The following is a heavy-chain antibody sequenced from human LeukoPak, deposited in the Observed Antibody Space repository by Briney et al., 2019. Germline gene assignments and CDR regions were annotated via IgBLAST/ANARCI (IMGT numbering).Heavy chain of an antibody. CDR3: ARDLIVATIGGAFDI. Sequence: QSGGSLRLSCAASGFTFSSYWMSWVRQAPGKGLEWVANIKQDGSEKYYVDSVKGRFTISRDNAKNSLYLQMNSLRAEDTAVYYCARDLIVATIGGAFDIWGQGTMVTVSS. J-gene: IGHJ3*02. D-gene: IGHD5-12*01. V-gene: IGHV3-7*03. CDR1: GFTFSSYW. CDR2: IKQDGSEK.